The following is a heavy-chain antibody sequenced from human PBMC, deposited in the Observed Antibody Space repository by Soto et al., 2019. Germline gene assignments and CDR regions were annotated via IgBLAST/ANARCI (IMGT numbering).Heavy chain of an antibody. Sequence: SATLALTCAVSGYSISTGFNWGWIRQPPGKGLKWIASIYYDGNTCYNSSLKSRVTISRDTSKNHFSLSLTSMTAADTAVYYCPTVLVGATRRPDSDSWGQGTLVTVSS. CDR3: PTVLVGATRRPDSDS. CDR2: IYYDGNT. D-gene: IGHD2-15*01. CDR1: GYSISTGFN. J-gene: IGHJ4*02. V-gene: IGHV4-38-2*01.